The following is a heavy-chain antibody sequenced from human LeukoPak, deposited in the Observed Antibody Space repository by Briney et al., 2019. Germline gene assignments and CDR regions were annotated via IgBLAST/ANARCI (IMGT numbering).Heavy chain of an antibody. D-gene: IGHD3-22*01. CDR1: GFTFSSYS. V-gene: IGHV3-21*01. J-gene: IGHJ4*02. CDR2: ISSSSSYI. CDR3: ARDLPDYYDSSGLRGD. Sequence: PGGSLRLSCAASGFTFSSYSMNWVRQAPGKGLEWVSSISSSSSYIYYADSVKGRFTISRVNAKNSLYLQMNSLRADDTAVYYCARDLPDYYDSSGLRGDWGQGTLVTVSS.